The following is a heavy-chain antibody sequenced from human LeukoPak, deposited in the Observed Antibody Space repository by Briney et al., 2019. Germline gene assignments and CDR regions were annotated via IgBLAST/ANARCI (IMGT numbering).Heavy chain of an antibody. CDR3: AKGGKWDVTPFDY. D-gene: IGHD1-26*01. CDR1: GFTFSSYA. V-gene: IGHV3-23*01. Sequence: GGSLRLSCAASGFTFSSYAMNWVRQAPGKGLEWVSTNSGGGGSTYYADSVKGRFTISRDNSKNTLYLQVNSLRAEDTAVYYCAKGGKWDVTPFDYWGQGTLVTVSS. CDR2: NSGGGGST. J-gene: IGHJ4*02.